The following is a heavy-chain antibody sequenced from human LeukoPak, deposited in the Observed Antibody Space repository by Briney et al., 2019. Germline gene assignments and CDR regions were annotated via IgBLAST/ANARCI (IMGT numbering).Heavy chain of an antibody. CDR3: ARDRHSSSWYGGVDY. D-gene: IGHD6-13*01. CDR2: ISSSGSTI. CDR1: GFTFSSYE. Sequence: GGSLRLSCAASGFTFSSYEMNWVRQAPGKGLEWVSCISSSGSTIYYADSVKGRFTISRDNAKNSLYLQMNSLRAEDTAVYYCARDRHSSSWYGGVDYWGQGTLVTVSS. V-gene: IGHV3-48*03. J-gene: IGHJ4*02.